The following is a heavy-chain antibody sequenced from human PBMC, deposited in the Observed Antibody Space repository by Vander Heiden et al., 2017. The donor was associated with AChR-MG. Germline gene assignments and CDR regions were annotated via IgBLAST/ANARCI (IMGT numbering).Heavy chain of an antibody. Sequence: QLQLQESGPGLVKPSETLSLTCTVSGGSISSSSYYWGWIRQPPGKGLEWIGSIYYSGSTYYNPSLKSRVTISVDTSKNQFSLKLSSVTAADTAVYYCARQGVTIFGVVTPIDYWGQGTLVTVSS. D-gene: IGHD3-3*01. CDR2: IYYSGST. CDR1: GGSISSSSYY. V-gene: IGHV4-39*01. CDR3: ARQGVTIFGVVTPIDY. J-gene: IGHJ4*02.